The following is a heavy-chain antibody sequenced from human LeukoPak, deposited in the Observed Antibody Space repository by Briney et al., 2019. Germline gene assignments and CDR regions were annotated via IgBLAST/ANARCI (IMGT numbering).Heavy chain of an antibody. D-gene: IGHD1-26*01. CDR2: ISSIGTTI. CDR1: GFTFSIYE. J-gene: IGHJ4*02. Sequence: PGGSLRLSCAASGFTFSIYEMNWAGQAPGKGLEWVSYISSIGTTIYYADSVKGRFTISRDNAKNSLYLQMNSLRAEDTAVYYCARGERGDYWGQGTLVTVSS. CDR3: ARGERGDY. V-gene: IGHV3-48*03.